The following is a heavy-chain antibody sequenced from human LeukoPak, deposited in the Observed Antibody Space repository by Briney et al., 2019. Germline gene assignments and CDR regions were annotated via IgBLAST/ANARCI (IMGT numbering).Heavy chain of an antibody. V-gene: IGHV5-51*01. Sequence: GEALKISCKVSGYTFSSYWIGWVRQMPGKGLEWMGIIYPGDSDTRHSPSFQGQVTISADKSITTAYLQWSSLKASDTAMYYCARSTGATGPVDYWGQGTLVTV. D-gene: IGHD2-8*02. J-gene: IGHJ4*02. CDR1: GYTFSSYW. CDR2: IYPGDSDT. CDR3: ARSTGATGPVDY.